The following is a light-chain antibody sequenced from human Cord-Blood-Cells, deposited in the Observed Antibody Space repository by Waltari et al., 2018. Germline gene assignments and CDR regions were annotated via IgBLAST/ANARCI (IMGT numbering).Light chain of an antibody. V-gene: IGLV1-44*01. Sequence: QSVLTQPPSASGTPGQRVTISCSGSSSNIGSNTVNWDQQLPGTAPKLLIYSNNQRPSGVPDRFSGSKSGTSASLGSSGLQAEDEADYYCAAWDDSLNGPVFGGGTKLTVL. CDR2: SNN. CDR3: AAWDDSLNGPV. J-gene: IGLJ2*01. CDR1: SSNIGSNT.